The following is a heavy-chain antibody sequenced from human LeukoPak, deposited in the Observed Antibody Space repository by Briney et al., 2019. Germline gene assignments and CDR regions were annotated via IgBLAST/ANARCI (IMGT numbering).Heavy chain of an antibody. V-gene: IGHV4-59*01. D-gene: IGHD6-19*01. CDR2: IYYSGRN. CDR3: ARSQRTDSGWPLYYFDY. Sequence: SETLSLTCTLSGRSIISYYWSWVRQPPGKGLEWIGYIYYSGRNNYNPSLKSRVTISLDTSNNQFSLQLSSVTAADTAVYYCARSQRTDSGWPLYYFDYWGQGALVTVSS. CDR1: GRSIISYY. J-gene: IGHJ4*02.